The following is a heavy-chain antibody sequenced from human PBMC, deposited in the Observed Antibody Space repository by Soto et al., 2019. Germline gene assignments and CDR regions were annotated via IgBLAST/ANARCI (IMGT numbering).Heavy chain of an antibody. CDR3: ARDLYCSSTSCYDPYYYYGMDV. V-gene: IGHV3-48*02. Sequence: GGSLRLSCAASGFTFSSYSMNWVRQAPGKGLEWVSYISSSSSTIYYADSVKGRFTISRDNAKNSLYLQMNSLRDEDTAVYYCARDLYCSSTSCYDPYYYYGMDVWGQGTTVTVSS. CDR1: GFTFSSYS. CDR2: ISSSSSTI. J-gene: IGHJ6*02. D-gene: IGHD2-2*01.